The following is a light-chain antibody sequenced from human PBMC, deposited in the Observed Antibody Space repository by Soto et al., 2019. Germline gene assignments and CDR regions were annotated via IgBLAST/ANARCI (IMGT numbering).Light chain of an antibody. V-gene: IGKV1-39*01. Sequence: DIQMTQSPSSLSASVGDTVTITCRASQTINSYLNWYQQEPGQAPKLLIYVASSLQSGVPSRFSGRGSGTDFTLTISSLEPEDFATYYCQQSYNIPLTFGPGTKVDIK. CDR3: QQSYNIPLT. CDR2: VAS. CDR1: QTINSY. J-gene: IGKJ3*01.